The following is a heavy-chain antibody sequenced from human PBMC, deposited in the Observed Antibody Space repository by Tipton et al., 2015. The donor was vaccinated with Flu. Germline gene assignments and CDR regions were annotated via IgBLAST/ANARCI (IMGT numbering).Heavy chain of an antibody. V-gene: IGHV4-38-2*02. CDR2: IYHTGST. J-gene: IGHJ5*02. D-gene: IGHD4-11*01. Sequence: LRLSCTVSGDSISGSYYWGWIRQAPGKGLEWIGNIYHTGSTYHNPSLMSRVTMSVDTSRNHLSLRLRSVTAADTAVYFCARRDFSNYVSDPKSWFDPWGQGILVTVSP. CDR1: GDSISGSYY. CDR3: ARRDFSNYVSDPKSWFDP.